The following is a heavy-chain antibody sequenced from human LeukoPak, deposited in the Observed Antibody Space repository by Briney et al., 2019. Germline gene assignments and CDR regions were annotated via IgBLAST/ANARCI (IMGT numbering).Heavy chain of an antibody. Sequence: PGGSLRLSCAASGFIVSTYAMSWVRQAPGKGPEWVSAVSGDGVKTFYADSVKGRFTLSRDNSKETVYLQLNSLRDGDTAVYYCVKEGEGYGYIPKTGPPSWGQGTVVTVSS. D-gene: IGHD5-24*01. V-gene: IGHV3-23*01. J-gene: IGHJ4*02. CDR3: VKEGEGYGYIPKTGPPS. CDR1: GFIVSTYA. CDR2: VSGDGVKT.